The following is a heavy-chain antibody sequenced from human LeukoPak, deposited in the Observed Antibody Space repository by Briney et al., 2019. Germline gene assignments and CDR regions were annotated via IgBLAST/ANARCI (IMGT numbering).Heavy chain of an antibody. CDR2: ITSSSSNI. V-gene: IGHV3-48*02. D-gene: IGHD3-22*01. CDR3: ARDSSGYYAIDY. CDR1: GFTFSGYS. J-gene: IGHJ4*02. Sequence: GGSLRLSCAASGFTFSGYSMNWVRQAPGKGLEWVSYITSSSSNIYYGDSVKGRFTISRDNAKNSLYLRMNSLRDEDTAVYYCARDSSGYYAIDYWGQGTPVTVSS.